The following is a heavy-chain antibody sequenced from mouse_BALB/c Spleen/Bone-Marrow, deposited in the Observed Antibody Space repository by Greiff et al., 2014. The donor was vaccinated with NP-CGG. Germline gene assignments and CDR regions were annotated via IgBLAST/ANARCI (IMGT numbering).Heavy chain of an antibody. J-gene: IGHJ4*01. Sequence: VQLKQSGAELVKPGASVKLSCTASGFNIKDTYMHWVKQRPERGLEWIGRIDPANGNTKYDPKFQGKATITADTSSNTAYLQLSSLTSEDTAVYYCARLYGNYLFYAMDYWGQGTSVTVSS. V-gene: IGHV14-3*02. CDR2: IDPANGNT. D-gene: IGHD2-1*01. CDR3: ARLYGNYLFYAMDY. CDR1: GFNIKDTY.